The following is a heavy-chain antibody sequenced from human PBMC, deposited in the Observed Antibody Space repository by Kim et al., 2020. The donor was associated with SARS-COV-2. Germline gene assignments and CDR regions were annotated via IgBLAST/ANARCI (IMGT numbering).Heavy chain of an antibody. D-gene: IGHD6-19*01. CDR1: GFTFSNYG. V-gene: IGHV3-30*18. CDR2: ISYDGSNK. J-gene: IGHJ6*02. CDR3: AKELTPGYSSGWSYYYYGMDF. Sequence: GGSLRLSCAASGFTFSNYGMHWVRQAPGKGLEWVAVISYDGSNKYYADSVKGRFTISRDNSKNTLYLQMNILRAEDTAVYYFAKELTPGYSSGWSYYYYGMDFGGQGTTVTVSS.